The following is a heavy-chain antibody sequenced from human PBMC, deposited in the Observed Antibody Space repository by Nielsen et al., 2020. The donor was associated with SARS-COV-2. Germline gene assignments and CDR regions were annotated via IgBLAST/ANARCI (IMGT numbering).Heavy chain of an antibody. J-gene: IGHJ6*02. Sequence: GESLKISCAASGFTFSDHYMTWIRQTQGKGLEWISYITNTGAEYYADSVKGRFTISRDNAKNSLYLQMNSLRAEDTALYYCATWVRGFGMDVWGQGTTVTVSS. CDR3: ATWVRGFGMDV. CDR1: GFTFSDHY. CDR2: ITNTGAE. V-gene: IGHV3-11*01. D-gene: IGHD3-10*01.